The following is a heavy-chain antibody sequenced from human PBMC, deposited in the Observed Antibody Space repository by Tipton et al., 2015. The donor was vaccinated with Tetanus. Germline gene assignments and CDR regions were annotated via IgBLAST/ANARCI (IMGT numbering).Heavy chain of an antibody. CDR3: ARLGSYYYGSGRLLTAQNWFDP. D-gene: IGHD3-10*01. V-gene: IGHV5-51*01. CDR1: GYSFTSYW. J-gene: IGHJ5*02. Sequence: QLVQSGPEVKKPGESLKISCKGSGYSFTSYWIGWVRQMPGKGLEWMGIIYPGDSDTRYSPSFQGQVTISADKSISTAYLQWSSLKASDTATYYCARLGSYYYGSGRLLTAQNWFDPWGQGTLVTVSS. CDR2: IYPGDSDT.